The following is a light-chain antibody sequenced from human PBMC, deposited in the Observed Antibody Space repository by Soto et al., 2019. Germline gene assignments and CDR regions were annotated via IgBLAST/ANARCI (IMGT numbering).Light chain of an antibody. CDR1: QSVGTW. CDR2: GAS. Sequence: DIQMTQSPSTLSASVGGRVTITCRASQSVGTWVAWYQQKPGKAPKLLIYGASNLESGVPSRFSGSGSGTEFTLTITTLQPDDFATYYCQQLNSYPLTFGGGTRWIS. V-gene: IGKV1-5*01. CDR3: QQLNSYPLT. J-gene: IGKJ4*01.